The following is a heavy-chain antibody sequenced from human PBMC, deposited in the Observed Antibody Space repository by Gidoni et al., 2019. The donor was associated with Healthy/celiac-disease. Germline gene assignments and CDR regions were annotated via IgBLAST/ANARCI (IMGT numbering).Heavy chain of an antibody. V-gene: IGHV4-61*01. CDR2: IYYSGST. Sequence: QVQLQESGPGLVKPSETLSITCTVSGGSVSSGRYYWIWIRQPPGKVLEWIGYIYYSGSTNYNPSLKSRVTISVDTSNNQFSLKRSSVTAADTAVYYCARAGCSSTSCSDAFDIWGQGTMVNVSS. D-gene: IGHD2-2*01. CDR3: ARAGCSSTSCSDAFDI. CDR1: GGSVSSGRYY. J-gene: IGHJ3*02.